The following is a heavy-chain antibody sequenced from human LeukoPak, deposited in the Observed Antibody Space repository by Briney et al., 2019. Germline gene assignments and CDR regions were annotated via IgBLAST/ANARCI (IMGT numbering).Heavy chain of an antibody. CDR1: GGSFSGYY. J-gene: IGHJ4*02. CDR2: IGHTGST. D-gene: IGHD3-10*01. V-gene: IGHV4-34*01. CDR3: ARVRGLWFGVRNDS. Sequence: SETLSLTCAVYGGSFSGYYWSWIRQPPGKGLEWIGEIGHTGSTHYNPSLKSRVTMSVDASKNQFSLKLTFVTAADTAVYYCARVRGLWFGVRNDSWGQGTLVTVSS.